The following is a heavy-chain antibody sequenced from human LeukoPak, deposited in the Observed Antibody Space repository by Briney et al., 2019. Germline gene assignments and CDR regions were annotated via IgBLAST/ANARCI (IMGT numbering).Heavy chain of an antibody. CDR2: IYYSGST. CDR3: ARVDVMITGTTRPNWFDP. D-gene: IGHD1-7*01. V-gene: IGHV4-31*03. Sequence: SETLSLTCTVSGGSISSGGYYWSWIRQHPGKGLEGIGYIYYSGSTYYNPSLKSRVTISVDTSKNQFSLKLSSVTAADTAVYYCARVDVMITGTTRPNWFDPWGQGPLVTVSS. J-gene: IGHJ5*02. CDR1: GGSISSGGYY.